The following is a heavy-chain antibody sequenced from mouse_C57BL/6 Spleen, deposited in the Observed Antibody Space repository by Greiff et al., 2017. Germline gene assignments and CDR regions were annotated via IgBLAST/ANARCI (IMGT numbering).Heavy chain of an antibody. V-gene: IGHV1-82*01. D-gene: IGHD1-1*01. CDR1: GYAFSSSW. Sequence: VQLQQSGPELVKPGASVKISCKASGYAFSSSWMNWVKQRPGKGLEWIGRIYPGDGDTNYNGKFKGKATLTADKSSSTAYMQLSSLTSEDSAVYVCARSYGSSYGYFDVWGTGTTVTVAS. J-gene: IGHJ1*03. CDR3: ARSYGSSYGYFDV. CDR2: IYPGDGDT.